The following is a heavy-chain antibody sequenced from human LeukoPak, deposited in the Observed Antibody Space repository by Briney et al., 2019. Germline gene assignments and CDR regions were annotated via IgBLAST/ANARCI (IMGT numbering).Heavy chain of an antibody. J-gene: IGHJ4*02. V-gene: IGHV3-23*01. Sequence: GGSLRLSCAASGFTFSSYAMSWVRQAPGKGLEWVSAISGSGGSTYYADSVKGRFTISRDNSKNTLYLQMNSLRAEDTAVYYCATVGGEGGFLHYWGQGILVAVSS. CDR2: ISGSGGST. D-gene: IGHD7-27*01. CDR1: GFTFSSYA. CDR3: ATVGGEGGFLHY.